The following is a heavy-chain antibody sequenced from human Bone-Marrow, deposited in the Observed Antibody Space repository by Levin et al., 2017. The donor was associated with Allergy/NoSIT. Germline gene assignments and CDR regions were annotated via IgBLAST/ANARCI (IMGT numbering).Heavy chain of an antibody. D-gene: IGHD5-24*01. V-gene: IGHV4-34*01. CDR2: ISHSGST. J-gene: IGHJ5*02. CDR1: GGSFSGYY. CDR3: ARRRIASHNLDP. Sequence: SQTLSLTCGVFGGSFSGYYWTWIRQRPGKGLEWIGEISHSGSTDYNPSLKRRLSMTIETYANQVSLKISSVTAADTAVYYCARRRIASHNLDPWGQGTLVTVSS.